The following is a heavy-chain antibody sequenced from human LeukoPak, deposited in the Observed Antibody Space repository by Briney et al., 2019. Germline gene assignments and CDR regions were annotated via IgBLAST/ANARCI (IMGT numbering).Heavy chain of an antibody. V-gene: IGHV4-39*02. CDR2: ILRTGST. J-gene: IGHJ5*01. CDR3: ARRVGFYGSGSLNYFDP. Sequence: SETLSLTCSVSGGSIGSSSYYWGWSRQPPGKGLEWIGSILRTGSTYYSASLKSRVSISVDTSKNHIALKVTSVTAADTAVYFCARRVGFYGSGSLNYFDPWGQGILVSVSS. CDR1: GGSIGSSSYY. D-gene: IGHD3-10*01.